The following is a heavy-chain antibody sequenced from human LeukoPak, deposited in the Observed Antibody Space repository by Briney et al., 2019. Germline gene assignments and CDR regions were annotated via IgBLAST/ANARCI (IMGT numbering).Heavy chain of an antibody. CDR1: GFXFSNYA. V-gene: IGHV3-23*01. D-gene: IGHD1-7*01. Sequence: GGSLRLSCAASGFXFSNYAISWVRQAPGRGLEWVSVISGSGGTTYYADSVKGRFTISRDNAKNSLYLRMNSLRAEDTAVYYCATTGTVGIWGQGTMVTVSS. CDR3: ATTGTVGI. CDR2: ISGSGGTT. J-gene: IGHJ3*02.